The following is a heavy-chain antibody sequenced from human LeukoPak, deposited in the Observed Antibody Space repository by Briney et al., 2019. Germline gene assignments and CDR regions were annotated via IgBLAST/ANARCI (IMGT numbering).Heavy chain of an antibody. CDR1: GFTFSSYS. CDR2: ISSSSSYI. J-gene: IGHJ6*02. D-gene: IGHD2-8*01. Sequence: GGSLRLSCAASGFTFSSYSMNWVRQAPGKGLEWVSSISSSSSYIYYADSVKGRFTISRDNAKNSLYLQMNSLRAEDTAVYYCARDLEIVLMVYAMREGHYYGMDVWGQGTTVTVSS. CDR3: ARDLEIVLMVYAMREGHYYGMDV. V-gene: IGHV3-21*01.